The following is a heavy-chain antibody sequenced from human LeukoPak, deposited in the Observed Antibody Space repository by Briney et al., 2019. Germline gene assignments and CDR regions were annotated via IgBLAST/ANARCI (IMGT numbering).Heavy chain of an antibody. CDR2: IYSDGNT. Sequence: GGSLRLSCAASGFTFSNYAMRWVRQAPGKGLEWVSVIYSDGNTYYADSVKGRFTISRDNSKNTLYLQMNSLRAEDTAVYYCARSAWDYWGQGTLVTVSS. J-gene: IGHJ4*02. V-gene: IGHV3-66*01. CDR1: GFTFSNYA. CDR3: ARSAWDY.